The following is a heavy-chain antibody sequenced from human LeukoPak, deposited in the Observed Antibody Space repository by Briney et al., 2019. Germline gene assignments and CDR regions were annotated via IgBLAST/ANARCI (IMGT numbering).Heavy chain of an antibody. J-gene: IGHJ5*02. D-gene: IGHD2-15*01. V-gene: IGHV4-39*01. CDR3: SRRPGLGDCIGVRCYSTFGWFDP. CDR2: IYYSGST. Sequence: SETLSLTCTVCLCFHNQHSHYWGRIRQPPGKGLEWIGTIYYSGSTYYNSSLKSRVTISVDTSKNQFSLKMSSVTAADTAVNYRSRRPGLGDCIGVRCYSTFGWFDPWGQGTLVTVSS. CDR1: LCFHNQHSHY.